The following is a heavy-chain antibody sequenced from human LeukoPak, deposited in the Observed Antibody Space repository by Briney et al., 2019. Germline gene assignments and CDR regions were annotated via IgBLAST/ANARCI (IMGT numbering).Heavy chain of an antibody. Sequence: GASVKVSCKAFGYTFTIYAVHWVRDGPGPRLWWMGWINAGNGNTKYSQKFQGRVTITRDTSASTAYMELSSLRSEDTAVYYCARYPLRFGELPYYFDYWGQGTLVTVSS. CDR1: GYTFTIYA. D-gene: IGHD3-16*01. CDR3: ARYPLRFGELPYYFDY. CDR2: INAGNGNT. V-gene: IGHV1-3*01. J-gene: IGHJ4*02.